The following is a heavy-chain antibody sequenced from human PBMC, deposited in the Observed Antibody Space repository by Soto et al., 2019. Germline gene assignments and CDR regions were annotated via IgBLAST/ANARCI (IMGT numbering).Heavy chain of an antibody. CDR3: AAYSHKGY. Sequence: EEQLVESGGDLVQPGGSLRLSCAASGFTVSNNYMSWGRQAPGKGLEWVSLIYSGGSTYYADSVKGRFTISRDSSKNTLYLQMNSLRAEETDIYYCAAYSHKGYWGQGTLVTVSS. D-gene: IGHD3-16*01. CDR1: GFTVSNNY. V-gene: IGHV3-66*01. J-gene: IGHJ4*02. CDR2: IYSGGST.